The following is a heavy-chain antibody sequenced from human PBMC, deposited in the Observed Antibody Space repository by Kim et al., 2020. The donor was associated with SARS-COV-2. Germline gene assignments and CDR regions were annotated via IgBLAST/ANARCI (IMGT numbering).Heavy chain of an antibody. D-gene: IGHD3-22*01. CDR1: GFTFSDYY. V-gene: IGHV3-11*05. J-gene: IGHJ3*02. Sequence: GGSLRLSCAASGFTFSDYYMSWVRQAPGKGLEWVSYITTSSNTVYADSVKGRFTISRDNAENSLFLQMNSLTAEDTAVYYCARALVVARWAFDIWGQGTMVTVFS. CDR3: ARALVVARWAFDI. CDR2: ITTSSNT.